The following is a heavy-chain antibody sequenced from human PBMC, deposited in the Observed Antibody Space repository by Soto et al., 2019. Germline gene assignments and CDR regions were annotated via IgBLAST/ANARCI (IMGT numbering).Heavy chain of an antibody. CDR3: ARIPHYDSSGHFDS. CDR1: GFTFSPYS. Sequence: EVQLVESGGGLVKPGGSLRLSCAASGFTFSPYSMSWVRQAPGKGLEWVSCISSSSSYIYYADSVKGRFTNSRDNAKNSPYLPMTSLRVEDTAVYYCARIPHYDSSGHFDSWGQGTLVTVSS. V-gene: IGHV3-21*01. CDR2: ISSSSSYI. D-gene: IGHD3-22*01. J-gene: IGHJ4*02.